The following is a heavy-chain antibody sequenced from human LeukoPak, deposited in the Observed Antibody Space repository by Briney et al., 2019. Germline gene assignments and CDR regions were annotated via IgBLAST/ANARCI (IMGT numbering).Heavy chain of an antibody. CDR3: VTERAATSGFGVH. CDR2: IYYTGST. CDR1: GGSISSGDYY. V-gene: IGHV4-30-4*01. D-gene: IGHD6-13*01. Sequence: SQTLSPTCTVSGGSISSGDYYWSWIRQPPEQGLQWIGYIYYTGSTYYNPSLKSRVSISIDTSKNQFSLKLSSVTAADTAVYYCVTERAATSGFGVHWGQGTLVTVS. J-gene: IGHJ4*02.